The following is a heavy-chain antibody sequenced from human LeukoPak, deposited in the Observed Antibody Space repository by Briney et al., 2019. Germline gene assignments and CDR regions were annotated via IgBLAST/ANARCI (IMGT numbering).Heavy chain of an antibody. CDR2: ISAYNGNT. J-gene: IGHJ4*02. Sequence: ASVTVSCKASGYTFTSYGISWVRQAPGQGLEWMGWISAYNGNTNYAQKLQGTVTMTTDTSTSTAYMELRSLRSDATAVYYCARAEVVTAILLQQDYWGQGTLVTVSS. V-gene: IGHV1-18*01. D-gene: IGHD2-21*02. CDR1: GYTFTSYG. CDR3: ARAEVVTAILLQQDY.